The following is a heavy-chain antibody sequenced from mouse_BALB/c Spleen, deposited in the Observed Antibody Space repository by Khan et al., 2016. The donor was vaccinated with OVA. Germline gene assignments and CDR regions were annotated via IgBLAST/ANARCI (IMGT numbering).Heavy chain of an antibody. CDR2: ILYSGST. J-gene: IGHJ3*01. Sequence: EVQLQESGPSLVKPSQTLSLTCSVTGDSITSGYWCWIRKFPGNKLEYMGYILYSGSTYYNPSLKSRISITRHTSQYQYYLQLNSVTTEDTATDYWARSADSYAFAYWGQGTLVTVAA. V-gene: IGHV3-8*02. D-gene: IGHD2-12*01. CDR3: ARSADSYAFAY. CDR1: GDSITSGY.